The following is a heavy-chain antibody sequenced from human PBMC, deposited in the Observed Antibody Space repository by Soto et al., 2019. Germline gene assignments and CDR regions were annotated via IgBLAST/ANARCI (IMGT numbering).Heavy chain of an antibody. CDR2: TYYRSRFFS. D-gene: IGHD3-10*01. V-gene: IGHV6-1*01. J-gene: IGHJ5*02. Sequence: SQTLSLTCAISGDSVSSYSAAWNWIRQSPSGGLEWLGRTYYRSRFFSDYAESVKSRIIINPDTSKNQFSLQLKSVTPEDTAVYYCVRDRYSSSGWFDPWGQGNTVTV. CDR3: VRDRYSSSGWFDP. CDR1: GDSVSSYSAA.